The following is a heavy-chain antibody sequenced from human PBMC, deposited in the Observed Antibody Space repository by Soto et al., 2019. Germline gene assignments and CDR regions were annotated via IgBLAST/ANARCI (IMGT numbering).Heavy chain of an antibody. V-gene: IGHV4-59*01. CDR1: GGSISNYY. Sequence: SETLSLTCTVSGGSISNYYWSWIRQPPGKGLEWIGFIYYSGSTDYNPSLKSRVTISVDTSTNQFSLRLSSVTAADTAVYYCARDRLTRWTDSYGPSYGMYVWGQGTTVTVSS. J-gene: IGHJ6*02. CDR3: ARDRLTRWTDSYGPSYGMYV. CDR2: IYYSGST. D-gene: IGHD5-18*01.